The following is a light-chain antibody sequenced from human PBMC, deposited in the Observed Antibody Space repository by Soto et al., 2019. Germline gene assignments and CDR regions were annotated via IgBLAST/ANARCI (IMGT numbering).Light chain of an antibody. CDR2: GAS. CDR3: QQYNNWPLYT. V-gene: IGKV3D-15*01. CDR1: QSVSSN. J-gene: IGKJ2*01. Sequence: EVVMTQSPATLSVSPGERATLSCRASQSVSSNLAWYQQSPGQAPRLLIFGASTRATGIPARFSGSGSGIEFTLTISSLQFEDFAVYYCQQYNNWPLYTFGQGTKVDIK.